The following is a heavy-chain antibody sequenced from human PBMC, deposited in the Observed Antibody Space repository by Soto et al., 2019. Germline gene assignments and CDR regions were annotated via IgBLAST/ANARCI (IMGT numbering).Heavy chain of an antibody. J-gene: IGHJ4*02. CDR3: ARLGHGESVYFDY. CDR1: GFTASANY. V-gene: IGHV3-53*01. Sequence: PRGSLRLSCAASGFTASANYISWVRQAPGKGLEWVSSIYSGGSTYYADSVRGRFTISRDNSKNTLYLQMNSRRAEDTAVYYCARLGHGESVYFDYWGQGTLVTVSS. CDR2: IYSGGST.